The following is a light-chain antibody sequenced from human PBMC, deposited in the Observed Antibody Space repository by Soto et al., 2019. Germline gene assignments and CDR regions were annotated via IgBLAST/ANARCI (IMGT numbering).Light chain of an antibody. CDR1: SSSIGNND. V-gene: IGLV1-51*01. Sequence: QSVLTQPPSVSAAPGQRVSISCSGRSSSIGNNDVCWYQQVPGTAPKVDIYDNNKRPSGIPDRFSASKSGTSATLGISGLQTGDEADYYCGTWDSDSYVFGSGTKLTVL. J-gene: IGLJ1*01. CDR2: DNN. CDR3: GTWDSDSYV.